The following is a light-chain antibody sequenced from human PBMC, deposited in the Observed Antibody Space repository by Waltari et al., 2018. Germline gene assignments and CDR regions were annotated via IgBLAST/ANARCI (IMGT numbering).Light chain of an antibody. Sequence: SCGASQSVGRALAWYQQKPGQAPRLLIYDASIRATGVPDRFSGSGSGTDFSLTISRLEPEDVAVYNCQHYVRLPVTFGQGTKVE. CDR1: QSVGRA. CDR2: DAS. J-gene: IGKJ1*01. CDR3: QHYVRLPVT. V-gene: IGKV3-20*01.